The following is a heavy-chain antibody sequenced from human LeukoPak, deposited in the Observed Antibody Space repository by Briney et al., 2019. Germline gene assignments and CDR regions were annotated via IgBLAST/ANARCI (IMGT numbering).Heavy chain of an antibody. CDR3: ARGHPGRI. Sequence: SETLSLTCAVYGGSFSGYYWSWIRQPPGKGLEWIGEIDHSGSTNYNPSLKSRVTISVDTSKNQFSLKLSSVTAADTAVYYCARGHPGRIWGQGTLVTVSS. V-gene: IGHV4-34*01. CDR2: IDHSGST. CDR1: GGSFSGYY. D-gene: IGHD2/OR15-2a*01. J-gene: IGHJ4*02.